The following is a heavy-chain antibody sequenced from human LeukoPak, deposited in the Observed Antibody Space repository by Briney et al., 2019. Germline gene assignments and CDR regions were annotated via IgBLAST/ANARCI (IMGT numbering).Heavy chain of an antibody. J-gene: IGHJ3*02. V-gene: IGHV1-69*04. CDR3: ARDYRGIAVAAKASAFDI. Sequence: SVKVSCKASGGTFSSYAISWVRQAPGQGLEWMGRIIPILGIANYAQKFQGRVTITADKSTSTAYMGLSSLRSEDTAVYYCARDYRGIAVAAKASAFDIWGQGTMVTVSS. CDR2: IIPILGIA. CDR1: GGTFSSYA. D-gene: IGHD6-19*01.